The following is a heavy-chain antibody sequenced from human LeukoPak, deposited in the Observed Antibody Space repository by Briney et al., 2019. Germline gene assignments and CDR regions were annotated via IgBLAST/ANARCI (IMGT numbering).Heavy chain of an antibody. V-gene: IGHV3-7*01. D-gene: IGHD2-21*02. CDR2: IKQDGSEK. Sequence: GGSLRLSCAASGFTFSSYWMSWVRQAPGKGLEWVANIKQDGSEKYYVDSVKGRFTISRDNAKNSLYLQMNSLRAEDTAVYYCARDCGGDCYGGEYYYYMDVWGKGTTVTVSS. CDR3: ARDCGGDCYGGEYYYYMDV. CDR1: GFTFSSYW. J-gene: IGHJ6*03.